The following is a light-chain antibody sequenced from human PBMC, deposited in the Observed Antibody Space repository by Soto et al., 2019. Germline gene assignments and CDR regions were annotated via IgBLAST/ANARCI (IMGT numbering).Light chain of an antibody. CDR2: EGS. J-gene: IGLJ1*01. CDR3: SSYAGSTTFYV. Sequence: QSALTQPASVSGSPGQSITISCSGTTSDVGTFGLVSWFQQHPGKAPKLMIYEGSKRPAGVSKRFSGSKSGDTASLTISGLQAEDEADYYCSSYAGSTTFYVFGTGTKV. CDR1: TSDVGTFGL. V-gene: IGLV2-23*01.